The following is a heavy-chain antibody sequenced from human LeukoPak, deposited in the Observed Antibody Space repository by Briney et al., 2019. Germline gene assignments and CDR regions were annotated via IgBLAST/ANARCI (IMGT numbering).Heavy chain of an antibody. CDR3: PRGGFGTYSSAGFDY. J-gene: IGHJ4*02. V-gene: IGHV5-51*01. Sequence: GESLQISCKGSGYSFTSYWIGWVRQLPGKGLEWMGIIYPDDSDTRYSPSFKGQVTISADKSITTACLQWSSLKASDTAMYYCPRGGFGTYSSAGFDYWGQGPLVTVSS. D-gene: IGHD3-16*01. CDR1: GYSFTSYW. CDR2: IYPDDSDT.